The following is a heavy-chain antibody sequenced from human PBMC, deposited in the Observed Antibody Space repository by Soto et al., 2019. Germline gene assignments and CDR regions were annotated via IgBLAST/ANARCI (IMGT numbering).Heavy chain of an antibody. D-gene: IGHD3-10*01. CDR3: ARHGITMVRGVIRNWFDP. Sequence: SETLSLTCTVSGGSISSSSYYWGWIRQPPGKGLEWIGSIYYSGSTYYNPSLKSRVTISVDTSKNQFSLKLSSVTAADTAVYYCARHGITMVRGVIRNWFDPWGQGTLVTVSS. CDR2: IYYSGST. J-gene: IGHJ5*02. V-gene: IGHV4-39*01. CDR1: GGSISSSSYY.